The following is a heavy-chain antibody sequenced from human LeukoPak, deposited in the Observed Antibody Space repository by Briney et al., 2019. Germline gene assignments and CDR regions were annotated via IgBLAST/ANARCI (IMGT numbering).Heavy chain of an antibody. D-gene: IGHD2-21*02. CDR1: GGSISSYY. V-gene: IGHV4-30-4*01. CDR3: ARERDRGDLQPHRGFFDY. J-gene: IGHJ4*02. CDR2: IYYSGST. Sequence: SETLSLTCTVSGGSISSYYWSWIRQPPGKGLEWIGYIYYSGSTYYNPSLKSRVTISVDTSKNQFSLKLSSVTAADTAVYYCARERDRGDLQPHRGFFDYWGQGTLVTVSS.